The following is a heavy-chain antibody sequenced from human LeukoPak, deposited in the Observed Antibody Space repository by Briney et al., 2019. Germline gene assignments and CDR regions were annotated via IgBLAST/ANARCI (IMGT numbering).Heavy chain of an antibody. CDR1: GYSISSGYY. J-gene: IGHJ6*03. D-gene: IGHD3-10*01. CDR2: IYHSGST. CDR3: ARGPTMVRGNYLSRYYYYMDV. V-gene: IGHV4-38-2*02. Sequence: SETLSLTCTVSGYSISSGYYWGWIRQPPGKGLEWIGSIYHSGSTYYNPSLKSRVTISVDTSKNQFSLKLSSVTAADTAVYYCARGPTMVRGNYLSRYYYYMDVWGKGTTVTVSS.